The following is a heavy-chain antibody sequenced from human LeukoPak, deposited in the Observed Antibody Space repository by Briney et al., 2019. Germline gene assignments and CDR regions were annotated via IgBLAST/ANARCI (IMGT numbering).Heavy chain of an antibody. D-gene: IGHD3-10*01. V-gene: IGHV1-18*01. Sequence: ASVKVSCRASGYTFTSSGISWVRQAPGQGLEWMGWISAYNGNTNYAQKLQGRVTMTTDTSTSTAYMELRSLRSDDTAVYYCARAYTPTSVLLWFGELLSKEYYFDYWGQGTLVTVSS. CDR3: ARAYTPTSVLLWFGELLSKEYYFDY. CDR1: GYTFTSSG. CDR2: ISAYNGNT. J-gene: IGHJ4*02.